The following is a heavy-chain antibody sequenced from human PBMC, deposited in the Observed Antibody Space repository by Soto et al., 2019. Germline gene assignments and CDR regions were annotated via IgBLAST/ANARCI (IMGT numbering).Heavy chain of an antibody. V-gene: IGHV3-48*02. CDR3: ARDLGWAFDG. Sequence: EVQLVESGGGSVQPGGSLRLSCAASGFTFSTFSMNWVRQAPGRGLEWMSYISGGGRPISYADSVKGRFTISRDNAKNSLYLQMDSLTDEDTAVYYCARDLGWAFDGWGQGTLVTVSS. CDR2: ISGGGRPI. D-gene: IGHD6-19*01. CDR1: GFTFSTFS. J-gene: IGHJ4*02.